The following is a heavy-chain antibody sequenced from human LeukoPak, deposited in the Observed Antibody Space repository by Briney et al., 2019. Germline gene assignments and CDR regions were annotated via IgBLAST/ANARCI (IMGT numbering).Heavy chain of an antibody. D-gene: IGHD3-10*01. V-gene: IGHV1-18*01. CDR2: TSAYNGNT. CDR3: ARDLDRKGAMVRGVLNYNWFDP. CDR1: GYTFTSYG. Sequence: ASVKVSCKASGYTFTSYGISWVRQAPGQGLEWMGWTSAYNGNTNYAQKLQGRVTMTTDTSTSTAYMELRSLRSDDTAVYYCARDLDRKGAMVRGVLNYNWFDPWGQGTLVTVSS. J-gene: IGHJ5*02.